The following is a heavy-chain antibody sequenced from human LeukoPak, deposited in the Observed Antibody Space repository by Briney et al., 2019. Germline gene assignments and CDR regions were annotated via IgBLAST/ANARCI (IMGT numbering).Heavy chain of an antibody. J-gene: IGHJ4*02. Sequence: GGSLRLSCVGSGFTFRSHAMSWVRQAPEKGLEFVSGIYENGGTTYYADSVKGRFSISRDNSKNTLYLQMDSLRGEDTAVYYCAKDFRIGYSAHFDYWGQGVLVTVSS. CDR2: IYENGGTT. D-gene: IGHD2-21*01. CDR3: AKDFRIGYSAHFDY. V-gene: IGHV3-23*01. CDR1: GFTFRSHA.